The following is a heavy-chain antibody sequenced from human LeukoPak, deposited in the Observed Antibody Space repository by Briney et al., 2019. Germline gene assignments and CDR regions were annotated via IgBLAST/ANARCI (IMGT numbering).Heavy chain of an antibody. J-gene: IGHJ4*02. CDR3: ARQFGGSYGY. CDR2: ITTGSDI. Sequence: PGGSLRLSCAASGFTFSSYAMNWVRQAPGRGLEWVSSITTGSDIYYADSVKGRFTISRDNAKNSLYLDMNSLGAEDTAVYYCARQFGGSYGYWGQGTLVTASS. CDR1: GFTFSSYA. D-gene: IGHD1-26*01. V-gene: IGHV3-21*01.